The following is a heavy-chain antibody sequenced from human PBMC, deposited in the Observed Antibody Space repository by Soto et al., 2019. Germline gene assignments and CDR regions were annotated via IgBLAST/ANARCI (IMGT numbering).Heavy chain of an antibody. CDR2: ISSSGSTI. D-gene: IGHD1-26*01. CDR3: ARGALVGGTIFYYYYGMDV. Sequence: QAGGSLRLSCAASGFTFSSYEMNWVRQAPGKGLEWVSYISSSGSTIYYADSVKGRFTISRDNAKNSLYLQMNSLRAEDTAVYYCARGALVGGTIFYYYYGMDVWGQGTTVTVS. J-gene: IGHJ6*02. CDR1: GFTFSSYE. V-gene: IGHV3-48*03.